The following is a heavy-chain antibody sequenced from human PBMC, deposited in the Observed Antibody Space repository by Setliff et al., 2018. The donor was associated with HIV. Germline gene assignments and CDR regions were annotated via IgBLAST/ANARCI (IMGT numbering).Heavy chain of an antibody. Sequence: ASVKVSCKASGYTFTSYYMHWVRQAPGQGLEWMGWISAYNDNTNYAQKVQGRVTMTTDTSTSTAYMDLRSLRSDDTAVYYCARALGYCSSTSCYGGIDAFDIWGQGTMVTVSS. CDR2: ISAYNDNT. J-gene: IGHJ3*02. CDR3: ARALGYCSSTSCYGGIDAFDI. CDR1: GYTFTSYY. D-gene: IGHD2-2*01. V-gene: IGHV1-18*04.